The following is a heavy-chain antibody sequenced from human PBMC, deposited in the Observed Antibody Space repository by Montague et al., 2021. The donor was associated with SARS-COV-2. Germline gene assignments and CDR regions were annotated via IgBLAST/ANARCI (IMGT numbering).Heavy chain of an antibody. CDR2: INQSGRT. J-gene: IGHJ3*02. CDR3: ASPTYYCDSSGSDAFDI. V-gene: IGHV4-34*01. D-gene: IGHD3-22*01. Sequence: SETLSLTCALYGGSFSGYYWSWIRQPPEKGLEWIGEINQSGRTNTDPSLKSRITISVDTSKYQFSLKLSSVTAADTAVYYCASPTYYCDSSGSDAFDIWGQGTMVTVSS. CDR1: GGSFSGYY.